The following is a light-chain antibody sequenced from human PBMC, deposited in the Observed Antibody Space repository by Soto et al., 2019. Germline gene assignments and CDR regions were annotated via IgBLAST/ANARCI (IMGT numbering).Light chain of an antibody. CDR2: EVS. CDR1: SSDIGNYDF. CDR3: SSYTSSITYVV. V-gene: IGLV2-14*01. Sequence: QSALTQPASVSGSPGQSITISCTGTSSDIGNYDFVSWYQQVPGTAPKAMIYEVSSRPSGVSNRFSGSKSGNTASLTISGLQAEDEADYYCSSYTSSITYVVFGGGTKLTVL. J-gene: IGLJ2*01.